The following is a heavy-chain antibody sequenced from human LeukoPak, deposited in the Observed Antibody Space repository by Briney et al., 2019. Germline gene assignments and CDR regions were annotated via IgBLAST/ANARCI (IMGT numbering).Heavy chain of an antibody. J-gene: IGHJ5*02. D-gene: IGHD3-22*01. CDR1: GFTFSSYA. V-gene: IGHV3-23*01. CDR3: AKKSAVRDYYDSSGYRTPSWFDP. CDR2: ISGSGGST. Sequence: PGGSLRLSCAASGFTFSSYAMSWVRQAPGKGLEWVSAISGSGGSTYYADPVKGRFTISRDNSKNTLYLQMNSLRAEDTAVYYCAKKSAVRDYYDSSGYRTPSWFDPWGQGTLVTVSS.